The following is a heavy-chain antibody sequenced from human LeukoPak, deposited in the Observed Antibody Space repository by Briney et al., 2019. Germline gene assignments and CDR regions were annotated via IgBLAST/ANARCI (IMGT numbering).Heavy chain of an antibody. J-gene: IGHJ4*02. V-gene: IGHV1-2*04. CDR3: AREAAVAGRGLDY. Sequence: GASVKVSCKASGYTFTSYYMHWVRQAPGQGLEWMGWINPNSGGTNYAQKFQGWVTMTRDTSISTAYMELSRLRSDDTAVYYCAREAAVAGRGLDYWGQGTLVTVSS. CDR2: INPNSGGT. CDR1: GYTFTSYY. D-gene: IGHD6-19*01.